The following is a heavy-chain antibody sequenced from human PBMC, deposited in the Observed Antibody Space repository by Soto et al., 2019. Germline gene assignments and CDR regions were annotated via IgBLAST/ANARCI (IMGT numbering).Heavy chain of an antibody. CDR2: ISYDGSNK. CDR3: AKDDNIAAAGTGFAFDI. CDR1: GFTFSSYG. V-gene: IGHV3-30*18. D-gene: IGHD6-13*01. J-gene: IGHJ3*02. Sequence: QVQLVESGGGVVQPGRSLRLSCAASGFTFSSYGMHWVRQAPGKGLEWVAVISYDGSNKYYADSVKGRFTISRDNSKNTLYLQMNSLRAEDTAVDYCAKDDNIAAAGTGFAFDIWGQGTMVTVSS.